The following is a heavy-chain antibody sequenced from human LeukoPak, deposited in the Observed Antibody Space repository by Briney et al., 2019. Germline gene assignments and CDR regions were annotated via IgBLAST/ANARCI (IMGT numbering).Heavy chain of an antibody. J-gene: IGHJ6*03. Sequence: GGSLRLSCAASGFTFDDYGMSWVRQDPGKGLEWVSVISGGGTSTYYADSVKGRFTISRDNFKNTLYLQMNSLRAEDTAVYYCARDLAYYYMDVWGKGTTVTVSS. CDR1: GFTFDDYG. V-gene: IGHV3-23*01. CDR2: ISGGGTST. CDR3: ARDLAYYYMDV.